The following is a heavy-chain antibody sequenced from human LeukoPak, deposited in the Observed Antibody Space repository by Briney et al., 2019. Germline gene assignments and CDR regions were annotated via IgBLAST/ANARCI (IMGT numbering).Heavy chain of an antibody. Sequence: GGSLRLSCAASGFTVSNNYMSWVRQAPGKGLEWVSMIYSGGSTYYADSVKGRFTISRDNSKNTLDLQMNSLRAEDTAVYYCARVTNDYGDYPWYFDYWGQGTLVTVSS. CDR3: ARVTNDYGDYPWYFDY. J-gene: IGHJ4*02. CDR2: IYSGGST. D-gene: IGHD4-17*01. CDR1: GFTVSNNY. V-gene: IGHV3-66*01.